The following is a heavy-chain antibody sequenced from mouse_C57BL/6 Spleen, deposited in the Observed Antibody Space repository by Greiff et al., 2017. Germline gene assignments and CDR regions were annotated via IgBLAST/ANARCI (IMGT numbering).Heavy chain of an antibody. V-gene: IGHV1-81*01. D-gene: IGHD1-3*01. J-gene: IGHJ4*01. Sequence: QVQLKQSGAELARPGASVKLSCKASGYTFTSYGISWVKQRTGQGLEWIGEIYPRSGNTYYNEKFKGKATLTADKSSSTSYMELRSLTSEDSAVYFCASAKDAMDYWGQGTSVTVSS. CDR1: GYTFTSYG. CDR2: IYPRSGNT. CDR3: ASAKDAMDY.